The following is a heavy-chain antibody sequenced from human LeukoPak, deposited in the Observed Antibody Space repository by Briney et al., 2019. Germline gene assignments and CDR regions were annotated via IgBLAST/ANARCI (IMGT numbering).Heavy chain of an antibody. CDR3: ARDDPVLRYFDWYGMDV. CDR2: ISYDGSNK. J-gene: IGHJ6*02. Sequence: GGSLRLSCAASGFTFSSYAMHWVRQAPGKGLEWVAVISYDGSNKYYADSVKGRFTISRDNSKNTLYLQMNSLRAEDTAVYYCARDDPVLRYFDWYGMDVWGQGTTVTVSS. D-gene: IGHD3-9*01. V-gene: IGHV3-30-3*01. CDR1: GFTFSSYA.